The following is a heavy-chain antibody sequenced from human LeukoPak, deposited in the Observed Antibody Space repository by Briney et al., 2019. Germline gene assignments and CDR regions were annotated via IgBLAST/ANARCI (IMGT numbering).Heavy chain of an antibody. CDR3: ARGGAPAVYFDY. CDR2: ISHAGSNE. J-gene: IGHJ4*02. Sequence: HPGGSLRLSCAASGFSFSSYGMHRIRQAPGKGLEWVALISHAGSNEYYAASVKGRFTISRDNSNNTFYLQMNSLRPGDTAVYYCARGGAPAVYFDYWGQGALVIVSS. CDR1: GFSFSSYG. D-gene: IGHD1-26*01. V-gene: IGHV3-30*03.